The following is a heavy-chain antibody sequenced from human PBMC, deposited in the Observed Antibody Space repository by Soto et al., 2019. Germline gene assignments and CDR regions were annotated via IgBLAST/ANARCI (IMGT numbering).Heavy chain of an antibody. V-gene: IGHV3-23*01. D-gene: IGHD6-13*01. CDR2: ITSTGDT. Sequence: GVLRLSCAASGFTLNYYAINWVRQAPGKGLEWVSAITSTGDTYYVDSVKGRFTISRDNSKNTLYLQMNSLRAEDTAVYYCAKEIAASATLWLDPWGQGTLVTVSS. J-gene: IGHJ5*02. CDR1: GFTLNYYA. CDR3: AKEIAASATLWLDP.